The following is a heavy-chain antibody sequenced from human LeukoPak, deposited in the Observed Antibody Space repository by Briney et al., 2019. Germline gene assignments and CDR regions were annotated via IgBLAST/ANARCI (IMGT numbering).Heavy chain of an antibody. Sequence: GGSLRLSCAASGFTVSSNYMSWVRQAPGKGLEWVSVIYSGGSTYYADSVKGRFTISRDNSKNTLYLQMNSLRAEDTAVYYCARGNYYYDSSGYYYESPYYFDYWGQGTLVTVSS. CDR1: GFTVSSNY. V-gene: IGHV3-53*01. J-gene: IGHJ4*02. D-gene: IGHD3-22*01. CDR2: IYSGGST. CDR3: ARGNYYYDSSGYYYESPYYFDY.